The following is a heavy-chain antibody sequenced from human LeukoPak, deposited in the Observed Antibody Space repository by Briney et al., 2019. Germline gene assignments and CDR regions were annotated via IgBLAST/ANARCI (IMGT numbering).Heavy chain of an antibody. CDR3: ARGARPFYYYYGMDV. Sequence: ASVKVSCKASGGTFSSYAISWVRQTPGQGLEWMGGIIPIFGTANYAQKFQGRVTITADESTSTAYMELSSLRSEDTAVYYCARGARPFYYYYGMDVWGQGALVSVSS. J-gene: IGHJ6*02. CDR1: GGTFSSYA. D-gene: IGHD3-16*01. CDR2: IIPIFGTA. V-gene: IGHV1-69*13.